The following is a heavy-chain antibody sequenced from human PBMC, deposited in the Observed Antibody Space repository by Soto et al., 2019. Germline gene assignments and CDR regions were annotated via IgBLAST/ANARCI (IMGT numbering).Heavy chain of an antibody. J-gene: IGHJ4*02. CDR1: GVSGFTFSKYA. Sequence: GGSLRLSCAASGVSGFTFSKYAMSWVRQAPGKGLEWVSTIGGTGGFVTYYADPVKGRFTISRDTSKNTLYLQMNSLRAEDTAIYYCAKAGWDDDSSRYYEYWGQGTMGTVSA. CDR2: IGGTGGFVT. CDR3: AKAGWDDDSSRYYEY. D-gene: IGHD3-22*01. V-gene: IGHV3-23*01.